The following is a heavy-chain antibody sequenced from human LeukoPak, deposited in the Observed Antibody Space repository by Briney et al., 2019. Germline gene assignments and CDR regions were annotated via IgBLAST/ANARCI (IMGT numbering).Heavy chain of an antibody. D-gene: IGHD2-15*01. CDR1: GITFSNYN. J-gene: IGHJ4*02. Sequence: GGSLRLSCAAPGITFSNYNMNWVRQAPGKGLEWISAITSSSSYTFYADSVKGRFTVSRDSAEDSLYLQLNNLRADDTAVYYCATQHYSLFEYWGPGTLVTASS. CDR3: ATQHYSLFEY. CDR2: ITSSSSYT. V-gene: IGHV3-21*01.